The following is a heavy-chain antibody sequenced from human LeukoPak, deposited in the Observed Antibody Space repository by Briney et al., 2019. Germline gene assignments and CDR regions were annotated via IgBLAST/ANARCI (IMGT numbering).Heavy chain of an antibody. Sequence: PGGSLRLSCAASGFTFSSYAMHWVRQATGKGLEWVSGISTAGETNFPGSVKGRFTISRDNAKNTVYLQMNSLRAGDTAVYYCAREPAVARTWYFDLGGRGTLVTVSS. CDR1: GFTFSSYA. V-gene: IGHV3-13*01. CDR3: AREPAVARTWYFDL. CDR2: ISTAGET. J-gene: IGHJ2*01. D-gene: IGHD6-19*01.